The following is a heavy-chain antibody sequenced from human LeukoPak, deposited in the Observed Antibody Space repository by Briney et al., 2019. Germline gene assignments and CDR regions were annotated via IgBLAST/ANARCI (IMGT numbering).Heavy chain of an antibody. CDR2: IKSNTDGGTT. D-gene: IGHD3-3*01. V-gene: IGHV3-15*01. J-gene: IGHJ4*02. CDR1: GFTFSNAW. CDR3: TTEQYYDFWSGYYWDFDY. Sequence: PGGSLRLSCAASGFTFSNAWMSWVRQAPGKGLEWVGRIKSNTDGGTTDYAAPVKGRFTISRDDSKNTLYLQMNSLKTEDTAVYYCTTEQYYDFWSGYYWDFDYWGQGTLVTVSS.